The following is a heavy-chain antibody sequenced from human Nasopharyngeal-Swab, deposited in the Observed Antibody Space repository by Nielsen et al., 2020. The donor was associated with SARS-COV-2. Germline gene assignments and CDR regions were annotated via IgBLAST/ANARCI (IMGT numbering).Heavy chain of an antibody. V-gene: IGHV3-23*01. CDR3: AKDGPYYYDSSGYYRGVASFDY. D-gene: IGHD3-22*01. Sequence: GGSLRLSCAASGFTFSSYAMSWVRQAPGEGLEWVSAISGSGGSTYYADSVKGRFTTSRDNSKNTLYLQMNSLRAEDTAVYYCAKDGPYYYDSSGYYRGVASFDYWGQGTLVTVSS. J-gene: IGHJ4*02. CDR2: ISGSGGST. CDR1: GFTFSSYA.